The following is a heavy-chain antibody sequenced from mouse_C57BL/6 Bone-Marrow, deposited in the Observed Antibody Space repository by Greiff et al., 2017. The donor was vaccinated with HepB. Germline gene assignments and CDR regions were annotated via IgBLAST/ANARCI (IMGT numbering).Heavy chain of an antibody. CDR2: ISDGGSYT. CDR1: GFTFSSYA. V-gene: IGHV5-4*01. CDR3: ARDEGGYGGLDY. D-gene: IGHD2-2*01. Sequence: EVNLVESGGGLVKPGGSLKLSCAASGFTFSSYAMSWVRQTPEKRLEWVATISDGGSYTYYPDNVKGRFTISRDNAKNNLYLQMSHLKSEDTAMYYCARDEGGYGGLDYWGQGTTLTVSS. J-gene: IGHJ2*01.